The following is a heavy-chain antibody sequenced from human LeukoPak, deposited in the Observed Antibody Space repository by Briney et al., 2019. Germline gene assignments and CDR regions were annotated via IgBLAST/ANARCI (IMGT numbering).Heavy chain of an antibody. CDR2: MNPNSGNT. J-gene: IGHJ5*02. V-gene: IGHV1-8*01. Sequence: GASVKVSCKASGYTFTSYDINWVRQATGQGLEWMGWMNPNSGNTGYAQKFQGRVTMTRNTSISTAYMELSSLRSEDTAVFYCAKDRIRDVSPAWFGESDPYNWFDPWGQGTLVIVSS. CDR1: GYTFTSYD. CDR3: AKDRIRDVSPAWFGESDPYNWFDP. D-gene: IGHD3-10*01.